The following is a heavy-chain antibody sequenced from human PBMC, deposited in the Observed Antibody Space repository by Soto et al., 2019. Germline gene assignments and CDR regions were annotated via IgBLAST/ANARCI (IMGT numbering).Heavy chain of an antibody. V-gene: IGHV3-74*01. CDR2: LNSDGSSR. Sequence: EVQFVESGGGLVQPGGSLRLSCAASGFTFTSHWMHWVRQAPGKGLVWVSRLNSDGSSRYYGDSMEGRFTISRDNAKNTVYLQINNMRDEDTAVYYCARGLKNTYDMDVWGQGTTVTVSS. CDR3: ARGLKNTYDMDV. CDR1: GFTFTSHW. J-gene: IGHJ6*02.